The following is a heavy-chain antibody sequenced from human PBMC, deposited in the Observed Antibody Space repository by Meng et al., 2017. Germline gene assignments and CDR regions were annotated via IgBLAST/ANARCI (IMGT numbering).Heavy chain of an antibody. Sequence: QVPLQEPGPGLVKPPQTLSLTCTVSGGSISSGGYYWSWIRQHPGKGLEWIGYIYYSGSTYYNPSLKSLVTISVDTSKNQFSLKLSSVTAADTAVYYCARADRRVGSYGPNWFDPWGQGTLVTVSS. D-gene: IGHD5-18*01. CDR1: GGSISSGGYY. J-gene: IGHJ5*02. V-gene: IGHV4-31*01. CDR2: IYYSGST. CDR3: ARADRRVGSYGPNWFDP.